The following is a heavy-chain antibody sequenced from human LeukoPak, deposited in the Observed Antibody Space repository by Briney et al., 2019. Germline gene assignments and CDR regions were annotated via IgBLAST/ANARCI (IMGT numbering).Heavy chain of an antibody. CDR2: IYYSGST. J-gene: IGHJ5*02. CDR3: ARMRDWFDP. V-gene: IGHV4-59*11. Sequence: SETLSLTCTVSGGSISSHYWSWIRQPPGKGLEWIGYIYYSGSTNYNPSLKSRVTISVDTSKNQFSLKLGSVTAADTAVYYCARMRDWFDPWGQGTLVTVSS. CDR1: GGSISSHY.